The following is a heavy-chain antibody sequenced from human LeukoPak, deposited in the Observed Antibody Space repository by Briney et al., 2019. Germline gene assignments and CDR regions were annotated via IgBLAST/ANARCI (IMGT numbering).Heavy chain of an antibody. J-gene: IGHJ5*02. D-gene: IGHD3-9*01. CDR2: ISAYNGNT. V-gene: IGHV1-18*01. CDR3: AREHHQVFSWFDP. Sequence: GASVKVSCKASGYTFTSYGISWVRQAPGQGLEWMGWISAYNGNTHYAQKLQGRVTITRDTSISTAYMELSRLRSDDTAVYYCAREHHQVFSWFDPWGQGTLVTVSS. CDR1: GYTFTSYG.